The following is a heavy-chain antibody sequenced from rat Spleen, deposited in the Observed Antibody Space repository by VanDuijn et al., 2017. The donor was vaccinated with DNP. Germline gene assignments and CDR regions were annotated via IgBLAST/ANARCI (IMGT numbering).Heavy chain of an antibody. CDR2: IWAGGST. D-gene: IGHD1-11*01. Sequence: QVQLEESGPVLMQPSATLSLTCTVSGFSLTSTGVGWVRQGLGTGLVWMGTIWAGGSTNYNSAVQSRLSISRDTSKSQLFLKMNSLRPEDTGTYYCARHSPRRVWGYFDFWGPGTMVTVSS. CDR1: GFSLTSTG. J-gene: IGHJ1*01. CDR3: ARHSPRRVWGYFDF. V-gene: IGHV2-72*01.